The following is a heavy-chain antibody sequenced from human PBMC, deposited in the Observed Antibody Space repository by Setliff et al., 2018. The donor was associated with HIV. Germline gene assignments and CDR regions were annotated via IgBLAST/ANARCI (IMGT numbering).Heavy chain of an antibody. D-gene: IGHD5-12*01. CDR2: IFASGST. CDR3: VGGLRARSQGHFDY. J-gene: IGHJ4*02. V-gene: IGHV4-4*07. Sequence: SETLSLTCTVSGGSISTYYLTWIRQPAGKGLEWIGRIFASGSTNYNPSLKSRVTMSVDTSKNQFSLRLSSVTAAAPAVYYCVGGLRARSQGHFDYWGQGTLVTVS. CDR1: GGSISTYY.